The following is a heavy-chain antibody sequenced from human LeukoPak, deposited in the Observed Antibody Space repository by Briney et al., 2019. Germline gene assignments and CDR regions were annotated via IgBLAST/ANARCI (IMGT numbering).Heavy chain of an antibody. CDR2: IIGDGSRS. CDR3: ARGRNYSMDV. J-gene: IGHJ6*02. CDR1: GFSFSVYW. V-gene: IGHV3-74*01. Sequence: GGSLRLSCAASGFSFSVYWMHWVRQAPGKGLVWVSHIIGDGSRSGYADSVKGRFAISRDNARATLYLQINGLRAADTAVYYCARGRNYSMDVWGQGTTVTVSS.